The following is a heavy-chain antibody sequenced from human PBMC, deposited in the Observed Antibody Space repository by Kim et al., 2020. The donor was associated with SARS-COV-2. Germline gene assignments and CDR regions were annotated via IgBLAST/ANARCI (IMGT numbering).Heavy chain of an antibody. CDR2: ISGSRGTT. Sequence: GGSLRLSCAVSGLSLNNNAVSWIRQAPGKGLEWVSAISGSRGTTHYADSVKGRFTVSRDNSKNTLFLQMSSLRAEDTAVYYCAKEMWITGITGYFDSWG. CDR1: GLSLNNNA. V-gene: IGHV3-23*01. J-gene: IGHJ5*01. CDR3: AKEMWITGITGYFDS. D-gene: IGHD1-7*01.